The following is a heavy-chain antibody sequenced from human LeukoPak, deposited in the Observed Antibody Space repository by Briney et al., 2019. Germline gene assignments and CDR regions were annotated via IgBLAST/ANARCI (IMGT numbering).Heavy chain of an antibody. J-gene: IGHJ4*02. Sequence: ASVKVSCKASGYTFTGYYMHWVRQAPGQALEWMGWINPNSGGTNYAQKFQGRVTMTRDTSISTAYMELSRLRSDDTAVYYCARVTWELRLGFDYWGQGTLVTVSS. CDR3: ARVTWELRLGFDY. D-gene: IGHD1-26*01. V-gene: IGHV1-2*02. CDR1: GYTFTGYY. CDR2: INPNSGGT.